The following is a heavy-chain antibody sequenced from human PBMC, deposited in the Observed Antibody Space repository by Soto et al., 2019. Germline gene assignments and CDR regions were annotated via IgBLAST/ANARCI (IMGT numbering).Heavy chain of an antibody. CDR3: ATPPAGYYYCGMDV. CDR2: IIRIFGTA. Sequence: QVQLVQSGAEVKKPGSSVKVSCKASGGTFSSYAISWVRQAPGQGLEWMGGIIRIFGTADYAQKFQGRVTITAHESTSTAYMELSSLRSEDTAVYYCATPPAGYYYCGMDVWGQGTTVTVSS. V-gene: IGHV1-69*12. J-gene: IGHJ6*02. CDR1: GGTFSSYA.